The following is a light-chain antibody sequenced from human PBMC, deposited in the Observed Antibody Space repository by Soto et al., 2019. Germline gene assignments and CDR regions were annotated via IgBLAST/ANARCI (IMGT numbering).Light chain of an antibody. CDR1: QSISTS. J-gene: IGKJ1*01. CDR3: QHYETFSPWT. Sequence: IQLTQSPSTLSASVGARVTITCRASQSISTSLAWYQQKPGRAPNLLIYDAATLEGGVPSRFSGRGSGTEFTLTISSLQPHDFATYYCQHYETFSPWTFGQGTKVDIK. V-gene: IGKV1-5*01. CDR2: DAA.